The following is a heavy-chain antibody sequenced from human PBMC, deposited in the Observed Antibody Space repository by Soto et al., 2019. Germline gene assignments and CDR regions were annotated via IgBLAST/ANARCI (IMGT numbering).Heavy chain of an antibody. V-gene: IGHV5-51*01. CDR1: GYSFTSYW. Sequence: PGESLKISCRGSGYSFTSYWIGWVRQMPGKGLEWMGIIYPGDSDTRYSPSFQGQVTISADKSISTAYLQWSSLKASDTAMYYRARILVAAAGLDAFDIWGQGTMVTVSS. CDR3: ARILVAAAGLDAFDI. D-gene: IGHD6-13*01. J-gene: IGHJ3*02. CDR2: IYPGDSDT.